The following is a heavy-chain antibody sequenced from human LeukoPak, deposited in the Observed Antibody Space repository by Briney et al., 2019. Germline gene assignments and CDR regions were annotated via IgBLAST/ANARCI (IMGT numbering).Heavy chain of an antibody. J-gene: IGHJ4*02. Sequence: GGSLRLSCAASGFTFSSYSMNWVRQAPGKGLEWVSYISSSSSTIYYADTVKGRFTISRDNAKNSLYLQMNSLRAEDTAVYYCARRHDYWGQGTLVTVSS. CDR2: ISSSSSTI. CDR3: ARRHDY. V-gene: IGHV3-48*01. CDR1: GFTFSSYS.